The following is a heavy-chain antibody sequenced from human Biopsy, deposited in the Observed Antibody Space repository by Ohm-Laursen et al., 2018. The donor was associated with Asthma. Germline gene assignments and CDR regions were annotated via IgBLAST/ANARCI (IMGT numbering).Heavy chain of an antibody. Sequence: GTLSLTCSLSSGSGGYMRSGNYYWGWIRQPPGKGLEWFGSIYYSGTTYYNPSLESRVTVSADTSKNQFPLKLTSGPAADTAVYYCVRGSSSWHHGPFHYYYGMDVWGQGTTATVSS. CDR2: IYYSGTT. J-gene: IGHJ6*02. CDR1: SGSGGYMRSGNYY. V-gene: IGHV4-39*01. CDR3: VRGSSSWHHGPFHYYYGMDV. D-gene: IGHD6-13*01.